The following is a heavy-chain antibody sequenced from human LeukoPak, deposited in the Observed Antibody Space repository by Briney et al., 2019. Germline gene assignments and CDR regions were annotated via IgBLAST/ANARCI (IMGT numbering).Heavy chain of an antibody. CDR1: GFTFSSYS. V-gene: IGHV3-21*01. CDR3: ARSGYRYYDSSGYYGLDY. Sequence: GRTLRLSCAASGFTFSSYSMNWVRQAPGKGLEWGSSISSSSSYIYYADSVKGRFTISRDNAKNSLYLQLNSLRAEDTAVYYCARSGYRYYDSSGYYGLDYWGQGTLVTVSS. CDR2: ISSSSSYI. J-gene: IGHJ4*02. D-gene: IGHD3-22*01.